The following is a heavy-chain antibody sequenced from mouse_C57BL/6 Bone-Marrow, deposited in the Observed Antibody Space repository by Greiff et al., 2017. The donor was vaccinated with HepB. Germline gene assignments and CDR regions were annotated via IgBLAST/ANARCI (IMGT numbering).Heavy chain of an antibody. CDR2: IYPYNDGT. J-gene: IGHJ2*01. D-gene: IGHD1-1*01. CDR1: GYTFTSYV. Sequence: EVQLQESGPELVKPGASVKMSCKASGYTFTSYVMHWVKQKPGQGLEWIGYIYPYNDGTKYNEKFKGKATLTSDKSSSTAYMELSSLTSEDSAVYYCASRVYITTVFFDYWGQGTTLTVSS. CDR3: ASRVYITTVFFDY. V-gene: IGHV1-14*01.